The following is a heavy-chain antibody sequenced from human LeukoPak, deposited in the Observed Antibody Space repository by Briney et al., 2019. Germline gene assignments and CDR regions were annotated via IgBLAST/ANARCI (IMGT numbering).Heavy chain of an antibody. V-gene: IGHV3-23*01. J-gene: IGHJ4*02. CDR3: ARVPPSISSLDY. D-gene: IGHD6-13*01. CDR2: LSSSGGTT. Sequence: GGSLRLSCAASGFTFSNYAMSWVRQAPGKGLEWVSGLSSSGGTTYYADSVKGRFTISRDNAKNSLYLQMNSLRAEDTAVYYCARVPPSISSLDYWGQGTLVTVYS. CDR1: GFTFSNYA.